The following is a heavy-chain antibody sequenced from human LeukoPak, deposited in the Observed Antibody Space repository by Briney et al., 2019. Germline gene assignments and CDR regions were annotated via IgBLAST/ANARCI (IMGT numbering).Heavy chain of an antibody. D-gene: IGHD3-3*01. CDR2: IYYSGST. Sequence: SETLSLTCTVSGGSISSSSYYWGWIRQPPGKGLEWIGSIYYSGSTYYNPSLKSRVTISVDTSKNQFSLKLSSVTAADTAVYYCARLAAEWLLPYYFDYWGQGTLVTVSS. CDR3: ARLAAEWLLPYYFDY. CDR1: GGSISSSSYY. J-gene: IGHJ4*02. V-gene: IGHV4-39*01.